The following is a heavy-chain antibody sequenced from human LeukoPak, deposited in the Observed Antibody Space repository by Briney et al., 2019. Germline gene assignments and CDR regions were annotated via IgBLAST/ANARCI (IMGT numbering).Heavy chain of an antibody. CDR1: GFTFSSYW. CDR2: ISSSGSTI. V-gene: IGHV3-48*04. Sequence: GGSLRLSCAASGFTFSSYWMSWVRQAPGKGLEWVSYISSSGSTIYYADSVKGRFTISRDNAKNSLYLQMNSLRAEDTAVYYCATVAGYGENYWGQGTLVTVSS. J-gene: IGHJ4*02. CDR3: ATVAGYGENY. D-gene: IGHD3-10*01.